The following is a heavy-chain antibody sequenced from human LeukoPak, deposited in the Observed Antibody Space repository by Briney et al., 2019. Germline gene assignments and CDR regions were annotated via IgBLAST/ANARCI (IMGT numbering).Heavy chain of an antibody. V-gene: IGHV3-30-3*01. CDR3: AKALWGYSSGPDDY. Sequence: PGGSLRLSCAASGFTFSSYAMHWVRQAPGKGLEWVAVISYDGSNKYYADSVKGRFTISRDNSKNTLYLQMNSLRAEDTAVYYCAKALWGYSSGPDDYWGQGTLVTVSS. CDR1: GFTFSSYA. J-gene: IGHJ4*02. D-gene: IGHD6-19*01. CDR2: ISYDGSNK.